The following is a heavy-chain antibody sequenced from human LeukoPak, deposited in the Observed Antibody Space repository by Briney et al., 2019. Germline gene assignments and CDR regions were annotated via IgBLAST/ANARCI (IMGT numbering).Heavy chain of an antibody. CDR3: ARVYGSSSYYGSGSYLPLDY. J-gene: IGHJ4*02. CDR2: IYTSGST. D-gene: IGHD3-10*01. Sequence: SETLSLTCTVSGGSISSYYWSWIRQPAGKGLEWIGRIYTSGSTNYNPSLKSRVTMSVDTSKNQFSLKLSSVTAADTAVYYCARVYGSSSYYGSGSYLPLDYWGQGTLVTVSS. V-gene: IGHV4-4*07. CDR1: GGSISSYY.